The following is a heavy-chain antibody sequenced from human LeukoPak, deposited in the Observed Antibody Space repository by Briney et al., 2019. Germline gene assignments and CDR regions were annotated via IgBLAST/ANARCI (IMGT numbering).Heavy chain of an antibody. CDR2: IYYSGST. J-gene: IGHJ4*02. CDR3: ARPASGGGSFPFDY. V-gene: IGHV4-59*01. Sequence: NSSETLSLTCTVSGGSISSYYWSWIRQPPGKGLEWIGYIYYSGSTNYNPSLKSRVTISVDTSKNQFSLKLSSVTAADTAVYYCARPASGGGSFPFDYWGQGTLVTVSS. CDR1: GGSISSYY. D-gene: IGHD1-26*01.